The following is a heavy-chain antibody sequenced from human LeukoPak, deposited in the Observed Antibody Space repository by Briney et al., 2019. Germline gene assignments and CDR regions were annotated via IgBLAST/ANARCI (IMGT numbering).Heavy chain of an antibody. D-gene: IGHD1-14*01. CDR1: GGSITYYY. Sequence: PSETLSLTCTVSGGSITYYYWSWIRQPPGKGLEWIGYSHYNGTTNYNPSLKSRVTISVDTSKNQLSLRMTSVTAADTAVYYCARLSGTTWRDWFDPWGQGTLVTVSS. V-gene: IGHV4-59*08. CDR2: SHYNGTT. CDR3: ARLSGTTWRDWFDP. J-gene: IGHJ5*02.